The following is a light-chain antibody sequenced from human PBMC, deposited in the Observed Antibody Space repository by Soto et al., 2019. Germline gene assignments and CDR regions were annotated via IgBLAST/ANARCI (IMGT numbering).Light chain of an antibody. CDR3: MQTAQFPRT. V-gene: IGKV2-24*01. J-gene: IGKJ1*01. CDR1: QSLVDSAGNTH. Sequence: DIVLTQTPLSSPVTLGQPASISCRSSQSLVDSAGNTHLSWLQQRPGQPPRLLMYKISNRFSGVPDRFSGSGAGTDFTLKIIRVEAEDVGLYYCMQTAQFPRTFGQGTKVEIK. CDR2: KIS.